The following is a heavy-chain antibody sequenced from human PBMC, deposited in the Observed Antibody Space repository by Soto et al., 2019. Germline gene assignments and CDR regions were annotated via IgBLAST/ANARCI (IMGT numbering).Heavy chain of an antibody. V-gene: IGHV4-31*03. CDR3: ARGSKQTYDFWSGSPPHDY. J-gene: IGHJ4*02. Sequence: SETLSLTCTVSGGSISSGGYYWSWIRQHPGKGLEWIGYIYYSGSTYYNPSLKSRVTISVDTSKNQFSLKLSSVTAADTAVYYCARGSKQTYDFWSGSPPHDYWGQGTLVTVSS. D-gene: IGHD3-3*01. CDR1: GGSISSGGYY. CDR2: IYYSGST.